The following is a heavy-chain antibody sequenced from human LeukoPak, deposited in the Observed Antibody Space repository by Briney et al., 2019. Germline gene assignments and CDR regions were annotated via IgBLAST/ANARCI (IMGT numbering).Heavy chain of an antibody. D-gene: IGHD3-22*01. CDR3: ARVGYHYYDSTGYSNFDY. CDR1: GGSISSINW. V-gene: IGHV4-4*02. Sequence: SGTLSLTCAVSGGSISSINWWSWVRQAPGKGLEWIGEIYHTGSTNYNPSLKRRVTIYVDKSKNHFSLNLSSVTAADTAVYYCARVGYHYYDSTGYSNFDYWGQGTLVTVSS. CDR2: IYHTGST. J-gene: IGHJ4*02.